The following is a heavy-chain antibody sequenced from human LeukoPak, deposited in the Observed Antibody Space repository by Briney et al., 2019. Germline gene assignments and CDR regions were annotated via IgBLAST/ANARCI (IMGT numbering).Heavy chain of an antibody. CDR3: ARSEYDYVQGNWFDP. CDR2: IIPIFGTA. CDR1: GGTFSSYA. V-gene: IGHV1-69*01. J-gene: IGHJ5*02. Sequence: SVKVSCKASGGTFSSYAISWVRQAPGQGLEWMGGIIPIFGTANYTQKFQGRVTITADESTSTAYMELSSLRSEDTAVYYCARSEYDYVQGNWFDPWGQGTLVTVSS. D-gene: IGHD3-16*01.